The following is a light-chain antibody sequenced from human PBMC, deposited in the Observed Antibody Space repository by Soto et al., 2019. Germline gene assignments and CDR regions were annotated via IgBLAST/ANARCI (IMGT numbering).Light chain of an antibody. Sequence: QSALTQPPSASGPPGQSVTISCTGTSSDVGAYNYVSWYQQYPGKAPKLMIYEVTKRPSGVPDRFSGSKSGNTASLTVSGLQAEDEADYYCTSYVGNDIWVFGGGTKLTVL. V-gene: IGLV2-8*01. CDR1: SSDVGAYNY. CDR3: TSYVGNDIWV. J-gene: IGLJ3*02. CDR2: EVT.